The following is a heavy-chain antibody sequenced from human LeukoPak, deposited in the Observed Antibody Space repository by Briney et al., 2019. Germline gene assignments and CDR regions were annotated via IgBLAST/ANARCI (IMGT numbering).Heavy chain of an antibody. J-gene: IGHJ3*02. CDR1: GGSFSGYY. V-gene: IGHV4-34*01. Sequence: TPSETLSLTCAVNGGSFSGYYWGWIRQSPGRGLEWIGEIHYSGSTKYNPSLKSRVTISADTSKNQFSLKLSSVTAADTAIYYCARHLCTTSTTCYTAFDIWGQGTMVTVSS. CDR2: IHYSGST. CDR3: ARHLCTTSTTCYTAFDI. D-gene: IGHD2-2*02.